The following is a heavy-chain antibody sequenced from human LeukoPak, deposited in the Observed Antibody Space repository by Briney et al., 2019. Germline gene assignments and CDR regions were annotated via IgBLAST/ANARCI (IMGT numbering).Heavy chain of an antibody. V-gene: IGHV4-39*01. CDR1: GGSISSSSYY. CDR2: IYYSGST. J-gene: IGHJ4*02. D-gene: IGHD4-17*01. CDR3: ARVTRTFRYGDYVDYFDY. Sequence: SETLSLTCTVSGGSISSSSYYWGWIRQPPGKGLEWIGSIYYSGSTYYNPSLKSRVTVSVDTSKNQFSLKLSSVTAADTAVYYCARVTRTFRYGDYVDYFDYWGQGTLVTVSS.